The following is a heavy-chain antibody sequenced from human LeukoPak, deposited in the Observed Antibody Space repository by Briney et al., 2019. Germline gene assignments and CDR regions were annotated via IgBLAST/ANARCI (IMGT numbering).Heavy chain of an antibody. V-gene: IGHV1-24*01. D-gene: IGHD3-10*01. CDR3: ATDPWGSGSYYSFR. CDR1: GYTLTELS. Sequence: ASVKVSCKVSGYTLTELSMHWVRQAPGKGLEWMGGFDPEDGETIYAQKFRGRVTMTEDTSTDTAYMELSSLRSEDTAVYYCATDPWGSGSYYSFRWGQGTLVTVSS. CDR2: FDPEDGET. J-gene: IGHJ4*02.